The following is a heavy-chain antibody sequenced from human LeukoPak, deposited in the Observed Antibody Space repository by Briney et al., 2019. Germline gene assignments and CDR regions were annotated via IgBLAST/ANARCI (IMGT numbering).Heavy chain of an antibody. D-gene: IGHD6-19*01. CDR3: AKDAGGIAVAGTFPDY. CDR1: GFTFSSYG. CDR2: IWYDGSNK. Sequence: PGRSLRLSCAASGFTFSSYGMHWVRQAPGKGLERVAVIWYDGSNKYYADSVKGRFTISRDNSKNTLYLQMNSLRAEDTAVYYCAKDAGGIAVAGTFPDYWGQGTLVTVSS. V-gene: IGHV3-33*06. J-gene: IGHJ4*02.